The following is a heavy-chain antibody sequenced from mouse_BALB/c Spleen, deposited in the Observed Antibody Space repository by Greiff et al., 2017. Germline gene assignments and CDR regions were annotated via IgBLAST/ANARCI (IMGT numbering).Heavy chain of an antibody. D-gene: IGHD2-12*01. J-gene: IGHJ2*01. V-gene: IGHV1S81*02. CDR3: ARCYDVYFDY. CDR1: GYTFTSYW. Sequence: VQLVESGAELVKPGASVKLSCKASGYTFTSYWMHWVKQRPGQGLEWIGEINPSNGRTNYNEKFKSKATLTVDKSSSTAYMQLSSLTSEDSAVYYCARCYDVYFDYWGKGTTHTVSS. CDR2: INPSNGRT.